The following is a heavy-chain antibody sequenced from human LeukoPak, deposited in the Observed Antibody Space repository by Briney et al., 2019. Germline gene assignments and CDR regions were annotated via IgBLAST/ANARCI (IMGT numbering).Heavy chain of an antibody. CDR2: IYHSGST. Sequence: SETLSLTCAVSGGSISSGGYSWSWIRQPPGKGLEWIGYIYHSGSTYYNPSLKSRVTISVDTSKNQFSLKLSSVIAADTAVHYCARSLVGATHFDYWGQGTLVTVSS. CDR3: ARSLVGATHFDY. CDR1: GGSISSGGYS. D-gene: IGHD1-26*01. V-gene: IGHV4-30-2*02. J-gene: IGHJ4*02.